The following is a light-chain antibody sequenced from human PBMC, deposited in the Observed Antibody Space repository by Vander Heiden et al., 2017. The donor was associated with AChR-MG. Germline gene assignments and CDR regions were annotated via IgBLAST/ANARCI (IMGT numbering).Light chain of an antibody. CDR1: QGINNY. V-gene: IGKV1-27*01. Sequence: IQMTQSPSSLSASVGDRVIITCRASQGINNYVAWYQQKPGKVPKLLIYAASTLQSGVPSRFSGSGSGADFTLTISSLQPEDIATYSCQSYDNALRTFGGGTKVEIK. J-gene: IGKJ4*01. CDR2: AAS. CDR3: QSYDNALRT.